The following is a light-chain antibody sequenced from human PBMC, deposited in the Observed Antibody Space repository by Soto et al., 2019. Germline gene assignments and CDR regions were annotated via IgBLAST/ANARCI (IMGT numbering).Light chain of an antibody. V-gene: IGLV1-36*01. Sequence: QSVLTQPPSVSEAPRQRVTISCSGSSSNIGNNAVNWYQQLPGKAPKLLIYYDDLVPSGVSDRFSGSKSGTSASLAISGLQSEVEADYYCAAWDDSLNGVVFGGGTKLTVL. CDR3: AAWDDSLNGVV. CDR2: YDD. CDR1: SSNIGNNA. J-gene: IGLJ2*01.